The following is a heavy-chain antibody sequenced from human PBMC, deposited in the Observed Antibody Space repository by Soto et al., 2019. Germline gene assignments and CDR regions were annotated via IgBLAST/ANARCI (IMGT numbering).Heavy chain of an antibody. D-gene: IGHD6-19*01. CDR3: THRREAVAGFGY. J-gene: IGHJ4*02. CDR1: GFSLSTSGVG. CDR2: VYWDDDK. Sequence: SGPTLVNPTQTLTLTCTFSGFSLSTSGVGVAWMRQPPGKALEWLALVYWDDDKRYSPSLKSRLTITKDTSKNQVVLTMTNMDPVDTATYYCTHRREAVAGFGYWGQGTLVTVSS. V-gene: IGHV2-5*02.